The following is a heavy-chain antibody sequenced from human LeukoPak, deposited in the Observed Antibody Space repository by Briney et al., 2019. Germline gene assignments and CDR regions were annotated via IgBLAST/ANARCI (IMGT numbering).Heavy chain of an antibody. CDR1: GGTFSSYA. CDR3: ARSAHYSSAFDL. J-gene: IGHJ4*02. CDR2: SIPIFGSV. Sequence: GSSVKVSCKASGGTFSSYAINWVRQAPGQGLEWMGESIPIFGSVRFAQKFQGRVTITADESTSTVYMELNSLRVGDTAVYYCARSAHYSSAFDLWGQGTLVTVSS. V-gene: IGHV1-69*01. D-gene: IGHD4-11*01.